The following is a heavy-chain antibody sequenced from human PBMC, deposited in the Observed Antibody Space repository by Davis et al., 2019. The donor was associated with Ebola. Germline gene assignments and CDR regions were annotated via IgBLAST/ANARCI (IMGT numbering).Heavy chain of an antibody. CDR3: ARQELSSSSGNWYFDL. Sequence: SETLSLTCTVSGDSISSGSYYWSWIRQPAGKGLEWIGHIYTSGSTNYNPSLKSRVTISVDTAENQFSLKLSSVTAADTAVYYCARQELSSSSGNWYFDLWGRGALVTVSS. J-gene: IGHJ2*01. D-gene: IGHD6-6*01. CDR1: GDSISSGSYY. CDR2: IYTSGST. V-gene: IGHV4-61*09.